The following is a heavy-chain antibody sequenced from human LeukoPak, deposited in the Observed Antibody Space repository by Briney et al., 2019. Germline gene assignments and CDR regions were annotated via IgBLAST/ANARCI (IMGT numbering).Heavy chain of an antibody. CDR2: ISSSSSYT. CDR1: GFTFSDYY. J-gene: IGHJ5*02. D-gene: IGHD4-23*01. CDR3: ARHGPWDYGGNSGECFDP. Sequence: GGSLRLSCAASGFTFSDYYMSWIRQAPGKGLEWVSYISSSSSYTNYADSVKGRFTISRDNAKNSLYLQMNSLRAEDTAVYYCARHGPWDYGGNSGECFDPWGQGTLVTVSS. V-gene: IGHV3-11*06.